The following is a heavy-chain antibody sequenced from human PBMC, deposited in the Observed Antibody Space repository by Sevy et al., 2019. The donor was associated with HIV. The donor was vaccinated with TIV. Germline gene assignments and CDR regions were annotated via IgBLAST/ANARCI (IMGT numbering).Heavy chain of an antibody. D-gene: IGHD2-8*01. CDR2: IKQDGSEK. CDR3: ARARGTVYATSWYRPYYFDY. Sequence: GGSLRLSCAASGFTFSSFWMSRVRQAPGKGLEWVGNIKQDGSEKYYVDSVKGGFTVSRENGKNSLYLQMNSLRVDDTAVYYCARARGTVYATSWYRPYYFDYWGQGTLVTVSS. CDR1: GFTFSSFW. V-gene: IGHV3-7*01. J-gene: IGHJ4*02.